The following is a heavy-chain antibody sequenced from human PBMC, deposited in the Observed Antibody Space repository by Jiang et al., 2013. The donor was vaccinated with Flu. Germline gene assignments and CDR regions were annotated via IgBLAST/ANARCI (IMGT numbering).Heavy chain of an antibody. D-gene: IGHD3-16*02. Sequence: SGAEVKKPGASVKVSCKASGYTFTGYYMHWVRQAPGQGLEWMGWINPNSGGTNYAQKFQGRVTMTRDTSISTAYMELSRLRSDDTAVYYCARGPFMITFGGVIPGGKEYNWFDPWGQGTLVTVSS. V-gene: IGHV1-2*02. J-gene: IGHJ5*02. CDR1: GYTFTGYY. CDR3: ARGPFMITFGGVIPGGKEYNWFDP. CDR2: INPNSGGT.